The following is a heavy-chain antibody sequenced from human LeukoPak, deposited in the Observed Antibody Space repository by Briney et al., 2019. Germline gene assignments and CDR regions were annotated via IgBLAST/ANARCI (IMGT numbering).Heavy chain of an antibody. Sequence: YMSWVRQPPGKGLEWIGYIYYSGSTYYNPSLKSRVTISVDTSKNQFSLKLSSVTAADTAVYYCARGLGNENYCDSSGGYWGQGTLVTVSS. CDR2: IYYSGST. V-gene: IGHV4-30-4*08. CDR1: Y. D-gene: IGHD3-22*01. CDR3: ARGLGNENYCDSSGGY. J-gene: IGHJ4*02.